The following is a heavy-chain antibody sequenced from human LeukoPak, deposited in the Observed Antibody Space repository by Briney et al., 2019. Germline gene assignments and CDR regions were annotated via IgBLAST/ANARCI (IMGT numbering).Heavy chain of an antibody. V-gene: IGHV1-69*13. Sequence: VKVSCKASGGTFSSYAISWVRQAPGQGLEWMGGIIPIFGTANYAQKFQGRVTITTDESTSTAYMDLRSLRSEDTAVYFCAREQRGGLSGNLGGLFASYYTYYYMDVWGRGTTVTVSS. CDR2: IIPIFGTA. CDR1: GGTFSSYA. D-gene: IGHD3-16*01. J-gene: IGHJ6*03. CDR3: AREQRGGLSGNLGGLFASYYTYYYMDV.